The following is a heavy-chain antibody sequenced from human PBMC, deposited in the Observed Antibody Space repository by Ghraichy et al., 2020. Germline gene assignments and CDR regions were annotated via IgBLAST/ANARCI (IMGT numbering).Heavy chain of an antibody. D-gene: IGHD2-2*02. Sequence: SVKVSCKASGGTFSSYAISWVRQAPGQGLEWMGGIIPIFGTANYAQKFQGRVTITADESTSTAYMELSSLRSEDTAVYYCASRGYCSSTSCYTGYYYGMDVWGQGTTVTVSS. J-gene: IGHJ6*02. V-gene: IGHV1-69*13. CDR2: IIPIFGTA. CDR3: ASRGYCSSTSCYTGYYYGMDV. CDR1: GGTFSSYA.